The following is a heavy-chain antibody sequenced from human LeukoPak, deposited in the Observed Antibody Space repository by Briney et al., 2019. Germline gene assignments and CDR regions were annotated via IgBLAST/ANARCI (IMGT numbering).Heavy chain of an antibody. Sequence: ASVKVSCKASGYTFTSYGISWVRQAPGQGLEWMGWISAYNGNTNYAQKLQGRVTMTTDTSTSTAYMELRSLRSDDTAVYYCARSLLNALRVLEWLNYMAVWGKGTTVTVSS. CDR2: ISAYNGNT. V-gene: IGHV1-18*01. J-gene: IGHJ6*03. CDR3: ARSLLNALRVLEWLNYMAV. CDR1: GYTFTSYG. D-gene: IGHD3-3*01.